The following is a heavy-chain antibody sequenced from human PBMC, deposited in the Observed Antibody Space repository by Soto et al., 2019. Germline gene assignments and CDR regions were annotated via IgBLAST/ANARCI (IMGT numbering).Heavy chain of an antibody. CDR2: INPNSGGT. CDR1: GYTFTAYY. Sequence: ASVKVSCKXSGYTFTAYYMHWVRQAPGQGLEWMGWINPNSGGTNYAQKFQGRVTMTRDTSISTAYMELSRLRSDDTAVYYCARDRGYGDYVTGFPDYWGQGTLVTVSS. CDR3: ARDRGYGDYVTGFPDY. J-gene: IGHJ4*02. V-gene: IGHV1-2*02. D-gene: IGHD4-17*01.